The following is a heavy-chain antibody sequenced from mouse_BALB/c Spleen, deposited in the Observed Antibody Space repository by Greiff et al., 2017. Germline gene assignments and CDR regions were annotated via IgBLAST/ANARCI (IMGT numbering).Heavy chain of an antibody. CDR2: IFPGSGNT. V-gene: IGHV1-66*01. Sequence: QVQLQQSGPELVKPGASVKISCKASGYSFTSYYIHWVKQRPGQGLEWIGWIFPGSGNTKYNEKFKGKATLTADTSSSTAYMQLSSLTSEDSAVYFCARVRLRDAMDYWGQGTSVTVSS. CDR3: ARVRLRDAMDY. D-gene: IGHD1-1*01. J-gene: IGHJ4*01. CDR1: GYSFTSYY.